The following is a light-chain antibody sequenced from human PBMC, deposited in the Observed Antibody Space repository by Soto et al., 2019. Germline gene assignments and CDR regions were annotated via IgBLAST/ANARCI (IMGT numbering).Light chain of an antibody. V-gene: IGLV2-11*02. CDR1: SSDVGGYNY. J-gene: IGLJ2*01. CDR2: DFN. CDR3: CSYADTYTLV. Sequence: QSALTQPRSVSGSPGQSVTISCTGTSSDVGGYNYVSWFQQHPGKAPKLIIYDFNKRPSGVPDRFSGSKSGNTASLAISGLQAADESDYYCCSYADTYTLVFGGGTKLTVL.